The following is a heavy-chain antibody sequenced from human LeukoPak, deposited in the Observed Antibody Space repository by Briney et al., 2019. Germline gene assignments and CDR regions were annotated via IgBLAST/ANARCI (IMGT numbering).Heavy chain of an antibody. Sequence: ASVKVSCKASGYTFTGYYMHWVRQAPGQGLERMGRINPNSGGTNYAQKFQGRVTMTRDTSISTAYMELSRLRSDDMGVYYCARDMAADDSSGYHTYYYYGMDVWGQGTTVTVSS. CDR1: GYTFTGYY. CDR2: INPNSGGT. D-gene: IGHD3-22*01. V-gene: IGHV1-2*05. CDR3: ARDMAADDSSGYHTYYYYGMDV. J-gene: IGHJ6*02.